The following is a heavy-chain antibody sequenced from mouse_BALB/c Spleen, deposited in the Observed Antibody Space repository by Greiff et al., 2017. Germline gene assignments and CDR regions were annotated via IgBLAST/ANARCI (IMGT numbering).Heavy chain of an antibody. J-gene: IGHJ4*01. CDR3: ARYYDSPRAMDY. D-gene: IGHD2-4*01. Sequence: EVQGVESGPGLVKPSQSLSLTCTVTGYSITSDYAWNWIRQFPGNKLEWMGYISYSGSTSYNPSLKSRISITRDTSKNQFFLQLNSVTTEDTATYYCARYYDSPRAMDYWGQGTSVTVSS. CDR2: ISYSGST. CDR1: GYSITSDYA. V-gene: IGHV3-2*02.